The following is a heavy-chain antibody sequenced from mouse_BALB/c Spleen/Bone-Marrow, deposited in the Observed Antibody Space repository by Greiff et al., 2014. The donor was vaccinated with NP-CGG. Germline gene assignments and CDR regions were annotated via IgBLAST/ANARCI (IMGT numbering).Heavy chain of an antibody. Sequence: QVQLKESGAELVKPGASVKLSCKASGYTFTSYYMYWVKQRPGQGLEWIGEINPSNGGTNFNEKFKSKATLTVDKSSSTAYMQLSSLTSEDSAVYYCTRSDGYYVPHWYLDVWGAGTTVTVSS. V-gene: IGHV1S81*02. D-gene: IGHD2-3*01. CDR2: INPSNGGT. CDR1: GYTFTSYY. CDR3: TRSDGYYVPHWYLDV. J-gene: IGHJ1*01.